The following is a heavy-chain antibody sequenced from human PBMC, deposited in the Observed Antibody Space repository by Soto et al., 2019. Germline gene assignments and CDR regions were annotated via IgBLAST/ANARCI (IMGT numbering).Heavy chain of an antibody. D-gene: IGHD6-13*01. CDR2: ISGSGGST. J-gene: IGHJ5*02. CDR3: AKGYSSSWYGWFDP. Sequence: GGSLRLSCAASGFPFSSYAMSWVLQAPGKGLEWVSAISGSGGSTYYADSVKGRFTISRDNSKNTLYLQMNSLRAEDTAVYYCAKGYSSSWYGWFDPWGQGTLVTVSS. CDR1: GFPFSSYA. V-gene: IGHV3-23*01.